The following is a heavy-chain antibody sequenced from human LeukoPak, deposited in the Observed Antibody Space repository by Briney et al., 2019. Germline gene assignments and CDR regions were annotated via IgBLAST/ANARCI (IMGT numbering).Heavy chain of an antibody. D-gene: IGHD5-18*01. J-gene: IGHJ4*02. CDR1: GFTFSSYA. CDR3: ARGSGYSYGFPDY. Sequence: PGGSLRLSCAASGFTFSSYAMSWVRQAPGKGLEWVSAISGSGGSTYYADSVKGRLTISRDNSKNTLYLQMNSLRAEDTAVYYCARGSGYSYGFPDYWGQGTLVTVSS. CDR2: ISGSGGST. V-gene: IGHV3-23*01.